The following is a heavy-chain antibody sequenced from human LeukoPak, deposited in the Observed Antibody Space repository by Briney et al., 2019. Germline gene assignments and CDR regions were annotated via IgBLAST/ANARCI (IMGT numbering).Heavy chain of an antibody. J-gene: IGHJ4*02. CDR2: IYTSGST. V-gene: IGHV4-4*09. D-gene: IGHD6-13*01. CDR3: ARGSSSSSRAYYYFDY. Sequence: SETLSLTCTVSGGSISSYYWSWIRQPAGKGLEWIGYIYTSGSTNYNPSLKSRVTISVDTSKNQFSLKLSSVTAADTAVYYCARGSSSSSRAYYYFDYWGQGTLVTVSS. CDR1: GGSISSYY.